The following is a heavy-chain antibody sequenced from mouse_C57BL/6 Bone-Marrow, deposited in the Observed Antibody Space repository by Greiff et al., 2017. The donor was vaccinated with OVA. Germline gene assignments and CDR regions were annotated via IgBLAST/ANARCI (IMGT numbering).Heavy chain of an antibody. J-gene: IGHJ3*01. CDR3: ASLGSICRCFAY. D-gene: IGHD6-2*01. Sequence: EVMLVESGGGLVKPGGSLKLSCAASGFTFSSYAMSWVRQTPEKRLEWVATISDGGSNTYYPDNVKGRFTISRDNAKNSLYLQMSNLKSEDTAMYYCASLGSICRCFAYWGQGTLVTGSS. V-gene: IGHV5-4*03. CDR2: ISDGGSNT. CDR1: GFTFSSYA.